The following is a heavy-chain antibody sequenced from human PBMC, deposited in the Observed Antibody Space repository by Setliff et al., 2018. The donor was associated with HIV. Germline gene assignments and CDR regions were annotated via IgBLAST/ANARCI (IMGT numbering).Heavy chain of an antibody. CDR1: GGSFSSDSYY. CDR3: AKSRVVRGVIIGTRLGYYMDV. CDR2: IYYSGST. Sequence: SETLSLTCSVSGGSFSSDSYYWGWIRQFPGKGLEWIGSIYYSGSTYYHPSLKSRVTISVDTSKNQFSLKLSSVTAADTAVYYCAKSRVVRGVIIGTRLGYYMDVWGKGTTVTAP. D-gene: IGHD3-10*01. J-gene: IGHJ6*03. V-gene: IGHV4-39*07.